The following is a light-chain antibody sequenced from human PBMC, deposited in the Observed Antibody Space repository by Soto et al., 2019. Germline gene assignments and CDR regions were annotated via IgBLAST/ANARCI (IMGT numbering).Light chain of an antibody. V-gene: IGKV3D-15*01. CDR2: GAS. CDR3: QQYNNWLTWT. CDR1: QSVSSN. J-gene: IGKJ1*01. Sequence: EIVMTQSPATLSVSPGERATLSCRASQSVSSNLAWYQQKPGQAPRLLIYGASTRATGIPARFSGSGSGTEFTLTLSRLQSEHFAVYYCQQYNNWLTWTFGQGTKVDIK.